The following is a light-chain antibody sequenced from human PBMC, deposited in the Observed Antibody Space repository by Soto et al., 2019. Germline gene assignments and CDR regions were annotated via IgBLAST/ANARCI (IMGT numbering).Light chain of an antibody. CDR3: SSYGGSNTVV. CDR1: SSDVGGYNY. V-gene: IGLV2-8*01. CDR2: EVS. Sequence: QSALTQPPSASGSPGQSVTISCTGSSSDVGGYNYVSWYQQHPGKAPKLMIYEVSKRPSGVPDRLSGSKSGNTASLTVSGLQDEDAADYYCSSYGGSNTVVFGGGTKLTVL. J-gene: IGLJ2*01.